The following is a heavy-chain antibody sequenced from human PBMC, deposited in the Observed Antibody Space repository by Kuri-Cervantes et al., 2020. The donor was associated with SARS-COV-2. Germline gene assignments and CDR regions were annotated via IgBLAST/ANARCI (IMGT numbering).Heavy chain of an antibody. CDR2: IRYDGSNK. D-gene: IGHD2-15*01. Sequence: GESLKISCAASGFTFSSYGMHWVRQAPGKGLEWVAFIRYDGSNKYYADSVKGRFTISRDNSKNTLYLQMNSLRAEDTAVHYCAKVGAGYCSGGSCDSVVVDWGQGTLVTVSS. V-gene: IGHV3-30*02. CDR1: GFTFSSYG. CDR3: AKVGAGYCSGGSCDSVVVD. J-gene: IGHJ4*02.